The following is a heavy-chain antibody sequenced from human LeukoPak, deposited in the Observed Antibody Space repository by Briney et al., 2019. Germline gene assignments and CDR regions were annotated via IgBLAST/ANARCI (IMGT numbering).Heavy chain of an antibody. Sequence: GGSLRLSCAASGFTFSSYAMSWVRQAPGKGLEWVGFIRSKAYGGTTEYAASVKGRFTISRDDSKSIAYLQMNSLKTEDTAVYYCTRGRDYYDSSGYYFDYWGQGTLVTVSS. J-gene: IGHJ4*02. CDR3: TRGRDYYDSSGYYFDY. D-gene: IGHD3-22*01. CDR1: GFTFSSYA. V-gene: IGHV3-49*04. CDR2: IRSKAYGGTT.